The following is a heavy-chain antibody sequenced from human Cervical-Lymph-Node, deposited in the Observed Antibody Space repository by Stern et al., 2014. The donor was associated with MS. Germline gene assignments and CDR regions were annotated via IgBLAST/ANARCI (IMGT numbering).Heavy chain of an antibody. J-gene: IGHJ4*02. V-gene: IGHV5-51*04. CDR1: GYLFDDYW. Sequence: EVQLVEYGAEVKKPGESLKISCEASGYLFDDYWIGWVRQMSGRGLELVAIIFPRDSNTRYSPSVQGQVTIPADKPISTAYLPWSSLKPPDPAMYSCARSPATPSGYDRFDYWGQGALVTVSS. CDR2: IFPRDSNT. D-gene: IGHD5-12*01. CDR3: ARSPATPSGYDRFDY.